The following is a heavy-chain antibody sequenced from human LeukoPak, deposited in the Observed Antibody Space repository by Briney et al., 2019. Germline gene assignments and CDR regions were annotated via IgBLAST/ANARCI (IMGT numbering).Heavy chain of an antibody. CDR1: GGSISSGSYY. CDR3: ARSDGYGLVGI. D-gene: IGHD5-18*01. V-gene: IGHV4-61*02. CDR2: IYTSGST. Sequence: SETLSLTCTVSGGSISSGSYYWSWIRQPAGKGLEWIGRIYTSGSTNYNPSLKSRVTISVDTSKNHFSLTLSSVTAADTAVYYCARSDGYGLVGIWGQGTMVTVSS. J-gene: IGHJ3*02.